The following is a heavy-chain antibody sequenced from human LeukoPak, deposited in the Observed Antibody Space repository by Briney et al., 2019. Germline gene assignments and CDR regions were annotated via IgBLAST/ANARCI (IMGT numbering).Heavy chain of an antibody. D-gene: IGHD6-19*01. V-gene: IGHV4-59*08. CDR3: ARQINSSGWQT. J-gene: IGHJ5*02. CDR1: GGSISSYY. Sequence: SGTLSLTCTVSGGSISSYYWSWIRQPPGKGLEWIGYIYYSGSTNYNPSLKSRVTISVDASKNQFSLKLSSVTAADTAVYYCARQINSSGWQTWGQGTLVTVSS. CDR2: IYYSGST.